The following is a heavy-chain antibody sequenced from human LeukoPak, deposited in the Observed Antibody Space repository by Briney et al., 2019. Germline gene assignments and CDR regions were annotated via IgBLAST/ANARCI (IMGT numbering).Heavy chain of an antibody. CDR2: IIPIFGTA. J-gene: IGHJ4*02. V-gene: IGHV1-69*08. Sequence: SVKVSCKASGGTFSSYTITWVRQAPGQGLEWMGRIIPIFGTANYAQKFQGRVTMTTDTSTSTAYMELRSLRSDDTAVYYCARDGGTIFGVVNLSWGQGTLVTVSS. CDR1: GGTFSSYT. D-gene: IGHD3-3*01. CDR3: ARDGGTIFGVVNLS.